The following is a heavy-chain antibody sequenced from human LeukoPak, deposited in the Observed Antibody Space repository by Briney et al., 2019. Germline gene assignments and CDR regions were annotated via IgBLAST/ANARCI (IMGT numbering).Heavy chain of an antibody. Sequence: SETLSLTCAVSGASISGSGYYLGWIRQPPGKGLEWIGNIYYTGNTYYNASLQRRVTIPVDKSMNQFSLKLSSVTAADTAVYYCARGGSSSPSRHNWFDPWGQGTLVTVSS. CDR3: ARGGSSSPSRHNWFDP. J-gene: IGHJ5*02. V-gene: IGHV4-39*07. D-gene: IGHD6-13*01. CDR1: GASISGSGYY. CDR2: IYYTGNT.